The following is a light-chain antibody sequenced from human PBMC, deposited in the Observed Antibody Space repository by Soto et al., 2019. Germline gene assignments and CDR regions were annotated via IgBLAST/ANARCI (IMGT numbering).Light chain of an antibody. CDR1: QSIGSNY. Sequence: EIVLTQSPGTLSLSPGESATLSCRASQSIGSNYLAWYQQKPGQAPRLLIYGASKRATGIPDRFSGSGSGTEFTLTISRLEPEDFAVYYCQQYGSSGTFGQGTKVDIK. CDR3: QQYGSSGT. J-gene: IGKJ1*01. CDR2: GAS. V-gene: IGKV3-20*01.